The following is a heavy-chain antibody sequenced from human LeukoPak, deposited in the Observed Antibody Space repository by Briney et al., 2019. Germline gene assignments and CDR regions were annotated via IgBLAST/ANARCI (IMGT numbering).Heavy chain of an antibody. CDR1: GGSISSYY. CDR3: AGEAKEISGNY. J-gene: IGHJ4*02. Sequence: SETLSLTCTVSGGSISSYYWSWIRQPPGKGLEWIGYIYTSGSTNYNPSLKSRVTISVDTSKNQFSLKLSSVTAADTAVYYCAGEAKEISGNYWGQGTLVTVSS. V-gene: IGHV4-4*09. D-gene: IGHD3-10*01. CDR2: IYTSGST.